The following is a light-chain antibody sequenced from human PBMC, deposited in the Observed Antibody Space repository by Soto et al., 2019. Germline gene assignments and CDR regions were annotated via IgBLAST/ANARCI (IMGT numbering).Light chain of an antibody. V-gene: IGKV1-33*01. CDR3: QPST. J-gene: IGKJ4*01. CDR1: QAISNS. CDR2: DVS. Sequence: DILMTQSPSSLSASVGDRVTITCQASQAISNSLNWYQQKPGKAPKLLIYDVSNLDAGVPSRFSGSRSGTGFTFTISSLQPEDIATYYCQPSTFGGGTKVEIK.